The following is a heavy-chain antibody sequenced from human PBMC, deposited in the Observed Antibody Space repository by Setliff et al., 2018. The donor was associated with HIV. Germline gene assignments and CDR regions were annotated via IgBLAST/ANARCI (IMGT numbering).Heavy chain of an antibody. D-gene: IGHD6-6*01. CDR1: GGSFSGFY. J-gene: IGHJ4*02. CDR3: ARATYGSRAGTGLYFDS. Sequence: PSETLSLTCGISGGSFSGFYWAWIRQPPGKGLEWIGEINYSGKTNKNPSLKSRATISADTSRTQFSLNLISVTAADTAVYYCARATYGSRAGTGLYFDSWGQGALVTVSS. CDR2: INYSGKT. V-gene: IGHV4-34*04.